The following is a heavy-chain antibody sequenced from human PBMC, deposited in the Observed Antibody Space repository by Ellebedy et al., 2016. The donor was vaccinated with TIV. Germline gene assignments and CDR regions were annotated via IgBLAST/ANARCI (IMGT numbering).Heavy chain of an antibody. J-gene: IGHJ4*02. CDR3: ARGITGPVDLGY. V-gene: IGHV1-18*04. CDR1: GYTFTSYY. D-gene: IGHD1-1*01. Sequence: AASVKVSCKASGYTFTSYYIHWVRQAPGQGLEWMGWINTYNGNTNYAKSFQGRVTMTTDTSTNTAYLDLRSLRPDDTAVYYCARGITGPVDLGYWGQGTLVTVSS. CDR2: INTYNGNT.